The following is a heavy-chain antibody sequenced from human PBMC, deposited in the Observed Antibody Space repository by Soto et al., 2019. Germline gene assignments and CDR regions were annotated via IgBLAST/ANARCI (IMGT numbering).Heavy chain of an antibody. CDR2: ISYDGSNK. CDR3: ARDMGSFDWLLHGYYFDY. CDR1: GFTFSSYA. Sequence: GGSLRLSCAASGFTFSSYAMHWVRQAPGKGLEWVAVISYDGSNKYYADSVKGRFTISRDNSKNTLYLQMNSLRAEDTAVYYCARDMGSFDWLLHGYYFDYWGQGTLVTVSS. J-gene: IGHJ4*02. V-gene: IGHV3-30-3*01. D-gene: IGHD3-9*01.